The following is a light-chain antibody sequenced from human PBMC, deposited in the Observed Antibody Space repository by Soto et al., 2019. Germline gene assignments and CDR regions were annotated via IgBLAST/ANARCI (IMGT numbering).Light chain of an antibody. V-gene: IGLV2-8*01. J-gene: IGLJ7*01. CDR3: SSHAAGGV. Sequence: QAVVTQPPSASGSPGQSVTISCTGTSSDVGTYDYVSWYQQHPGKAPKLIIYEVSKRPSGVPDRFSGSKSGNTASLTVSGLRTEDEADYYCSSHAAGGVFGGGTQLTVL. CDR1: SSDVGTYDY. CDR2: EVS.